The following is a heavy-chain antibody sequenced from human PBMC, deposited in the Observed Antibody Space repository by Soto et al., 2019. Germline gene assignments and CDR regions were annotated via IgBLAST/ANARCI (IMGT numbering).Heavy chain of an antibody. D-gene: IGHD6-13*01. J-gene: IGHJ6*02. CDR3: TTSPTYSSSWYNPGGSYYYYGMDV. CDR2: IKSETDGGTT. CDR1: GFTFSNAW. Sequence: EVQLVESGGGLVKPGGSLRLSCAASGFTFSNAWMNWVRQAPGKGLEWVGRIKSETDGGTTDYAAPVKGRFTISRDDSKNTLYLQMNSLKTEDTAVYYCTTSPTYSSSWYNPGGSYYYYGMDVWGQGTTVTVSS. V-gene: IGHV3-15*07.